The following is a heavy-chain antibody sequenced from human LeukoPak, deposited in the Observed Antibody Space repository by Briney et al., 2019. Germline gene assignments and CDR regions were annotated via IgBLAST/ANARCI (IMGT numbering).Heavy chain of an antibody. CDR3: ARVRGYCSGGSCYYYYYGMDV. CDR1: GGSISSGGYY. V-gene: IGHV4-31*03. D-gene: IGHD2-15*01. CDR2: IYYSGST. Sequence: SETLSLTCTVSGGSISSGGYYWSWIRQHPGKGLEWIGYIYYSGSTYYNPSLKSRVTISVDTSKNQFSLKLSSVTAADTAVYYCARVRGYCSGGSCYYYYYGMDVWGQGTTVTVSS. J-gene: IGHJ6*02.